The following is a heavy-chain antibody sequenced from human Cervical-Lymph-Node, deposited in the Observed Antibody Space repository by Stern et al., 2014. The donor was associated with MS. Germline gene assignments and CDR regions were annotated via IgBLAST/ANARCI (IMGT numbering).Heavy chain of an antibody. V-gene: IGHV7-4-1*02. J-gene: IGHJ4*02. Sequence: QVQLVQSGSELRKPGASVKVSCKVSGYSFNRYAVTWGRQAPGQGLEWLGSINTNTGNPTYAPGFTRRLVLFFDTSLQPPHLHISSLKAEDTAVYYCARDLRDISGYYLDSWGQGSLVTVSS. D-gene: IGHD3-22*01. CDR3: ARDLRDISGYYLDS. CDR2: INTNTGNP. CDR1: GYSFNRYA.